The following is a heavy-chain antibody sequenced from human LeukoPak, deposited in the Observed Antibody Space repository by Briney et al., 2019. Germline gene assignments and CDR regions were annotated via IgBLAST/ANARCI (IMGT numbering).Heavy chain of an antibody. CDR1: GLTVRNIY. CDR3: AGGPDRGY. D-gene: IGHD1-14*01. V-gene: IGHV3-53*01. J-gene: IGHJ4*02. Sequence: GGSLRLSGAASGLTVRNIYISSVRQAPGKGLEWVSLIYSGGSTYYADSVKGRFTISRDNSKNTLYLQMNSLRAEDTAVYYCAGGPDRGYWGQGTLVTVSS. CDR2: IYSGGST.